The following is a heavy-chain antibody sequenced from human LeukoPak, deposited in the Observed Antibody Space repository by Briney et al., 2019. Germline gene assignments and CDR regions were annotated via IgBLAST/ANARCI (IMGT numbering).Heavy chain of an antibody. D-gene: IGHD4-11*01. CDR3: ARTSTGKHIPFYFDY. J-gene: IGHJ4*02. CDR2: ISAYNGNT. Sequence: GASVKVSCKASGYTFTSYGISWVRQASGQGLEWMGWISAYNGNTNYAQKLQGRATMTTDTSTSTAYMELKSLRSDDTAVYYCARTSTGKHIPFYFDYWGQGTLVTVSS. V-gene: IGHV1-18*01. CDR1: GYTFTSYG.